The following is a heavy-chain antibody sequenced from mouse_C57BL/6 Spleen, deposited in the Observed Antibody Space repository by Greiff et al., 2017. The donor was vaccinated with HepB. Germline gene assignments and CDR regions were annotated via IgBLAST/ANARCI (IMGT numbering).Heavy chain of an antibody. J-gene: IGHJ2*01. CDR2: IDPANGNT. Sequence: VQLKESVAELVRPGASVKLSCTASGFNIKNTYMHWVKQRPEQGLEWIGRIDPANGNTKYAPKFQGKATITADTSSNTAYLQRSSLTYEDTAIYYCARYYYGSSPYFDYWGQGTTLTVSS. CDR3: ARYYYGSSPYFDY. CDR1: GFNIKNTY. V-gene: IGHV14-3*01. D-gene: IGHD1-1*01.